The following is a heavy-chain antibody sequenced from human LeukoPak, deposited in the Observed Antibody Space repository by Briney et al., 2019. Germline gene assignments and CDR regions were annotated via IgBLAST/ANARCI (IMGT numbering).Heavy chain of an antibody. V-gene: IGHV4-59*12. CDR1: GGSISSYY. CDR2: IYYSGST. Sequence: SETLSLTCTVSGGSISSYYWSWIRQPPGKGLEWIGYIYYSGSTNYNPSLKSRVTMSLDTSKNQFSLRLTSVTAADTAVYYCAREYSSSSGKNAFDVWGQGTMVTVSS. D-gene: IGHD6-6*01. J-gene: IGHJ3*01. CDR3: AREYSSSSGKNAFDV.